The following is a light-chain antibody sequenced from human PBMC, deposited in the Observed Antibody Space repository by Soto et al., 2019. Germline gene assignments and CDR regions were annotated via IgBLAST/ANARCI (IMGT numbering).Light chain of an antibody. V-gene: IGKV3-20*01. CDR3: QQYGSSPKT. CDR1: QSVSSD. J-gene: IGKJ1*01. Sequence: ETVMTQSPSTLSVSPGERAPLSCRASQSVSSDLAWYHQKPGQAPRLLIYGASSRATGIPDRFSGSGSGTDFTLTISRLEPEDFAVYYCQQYGSSPKTFGQGIKVDIK. CDR2: GAS.